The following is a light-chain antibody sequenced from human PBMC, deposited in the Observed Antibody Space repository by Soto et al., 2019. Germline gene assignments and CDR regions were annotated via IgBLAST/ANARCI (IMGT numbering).Light chain of an antibody. CDR2: GAS. J-gene: IGKJ4*01. CDR3: QQRSNWLT. CDR1: QSVSSSH. V-gene: IGKV3D-20*02. Sequence: EIVLTQSPGTLSLSPGERATLSCRASQSVSSSHLAWYQQKPGQAPRLFMYGASNRATGIPDRFSGSGSGKDFTLSISRLEPEDFAVYYCQQRSNWLTFGGGTKVEIK.